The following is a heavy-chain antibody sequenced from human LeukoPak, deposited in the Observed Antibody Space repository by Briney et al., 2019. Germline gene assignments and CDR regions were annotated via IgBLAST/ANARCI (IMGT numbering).Heavy chain of an antibody. Sequence: GGSLRLSCAASGFNFTNYNMNWVRLAPGKGLEWVSFISSSGSIIYYADSVKGRFTISRDNAKNSLNLQMNSLRAEDTAVYYCARGGNTGYNYNAFDMWGQGTMVTVSA. D-gene: IGHD3-22*01. V-gene: IGHV3-48*04. CDR2: ISSSGSII. J-gene: IGHJ3*02. CDR1: GFNFTNYN. CDR3: ARGGNTGYNYNAFDM.